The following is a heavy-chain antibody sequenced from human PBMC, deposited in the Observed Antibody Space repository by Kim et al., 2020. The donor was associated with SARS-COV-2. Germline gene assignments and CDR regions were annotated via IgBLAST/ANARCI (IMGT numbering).Heavy chain of an antibody. D-gene: IGHD6-19*01. CDR2: IKKDGSDK. CDR1: GFTFSSYW. V-gene: IGHV3-7*01. Sequence: GGSLRLSCAASGFTFSSYWMNWVRQAPGKGLEWVANIKKDGSDKSYVDSVKGRFTISRDNAKNSLYLQMNSLRAEDTAVYYCARWGFSSGWFIDYWGQGTLVTVSS. CDR3: ARWGFSSGWFIDY. J-gene: IGHJ4*02.